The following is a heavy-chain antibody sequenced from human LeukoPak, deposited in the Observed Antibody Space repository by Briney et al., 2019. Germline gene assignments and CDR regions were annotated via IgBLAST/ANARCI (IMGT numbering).Heavy chain of an antibody. CDR3: ARGGITIFGVVSHFDY. CDR2: IYHSGST. V-gene: IGHV4-38-2*02. D-gene: IGHD3-3*01. J-gene: IGHJ4*02. Sequence: SETLSLTCTVSGGSISSGYYWGWIRQPPGKGLEWIGSIYHSGSTYYNPSLKSRVTIPVDTSKNQFSLKLSSVTAADTAVYYCARGGITIFGVVSHFDYWGQGTLVTVSS. CDR1: GGSISSGYY.